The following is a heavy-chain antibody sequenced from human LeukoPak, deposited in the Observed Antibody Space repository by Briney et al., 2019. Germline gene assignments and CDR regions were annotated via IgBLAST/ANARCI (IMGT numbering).Heavy chain of an antibody. V-gene: IGHV3-30*02. Sequence: GGSLRLSCAASGFTFRSYAMHWVRQAPGKGLEWVAIVRSDGVNKDYADSVKGRFTISRDNSENTLFLQMNSLTTEDTGAYYCVKDQGTREGYNYYFDYWGQGTLVTVSS. D-gene: IGHD5-24*01. J-gene: IGHJ4*02. CDR1: GFTFRSYA. CDR2: VRSDGVNK. CDR3: VKDQGTREGYNYYFDY.